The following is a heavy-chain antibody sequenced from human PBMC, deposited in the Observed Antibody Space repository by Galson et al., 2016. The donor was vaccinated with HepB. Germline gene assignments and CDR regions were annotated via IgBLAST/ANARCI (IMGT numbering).Heavy chain of an antibody. V-gene: IGHV4-59*01. CDR3: GRGFYDISGYSEPFHY. CDR1: GGSINSYY. CDR2: IYYSGTT. Sequence: SETLSLTCIVSGGSINSYYWNWFRQPPGKGLEWIGYIYYSGTTNRNPSLQSRVTISVDTSKNQFSLKLSSVTAADTALYYCGRGFYDISGYSEPFHYWGQGLLVTVSS. J-gene: IGHJ4*02. D-gene: IGHD3-22*01.